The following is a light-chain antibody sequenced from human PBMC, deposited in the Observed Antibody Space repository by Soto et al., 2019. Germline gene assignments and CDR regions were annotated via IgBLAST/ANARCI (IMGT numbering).Light chain of an antibody. CDR2: GAS. CDR1: QSVSSN. Sequence: EIVLTQSPATLSSSPGERVTLSCRASQSVSSNLAWYQQKPGQAPRLLIYGASTRATGIPARFSGSGSGTEFTLTISSLQSEDFAVYYCQQYNNWPSLTFGGGTKVDIK. CDR3: QQYNNWPSLT. V-gene: IGKV3-15*01. J-gene: IGKJ4*01.